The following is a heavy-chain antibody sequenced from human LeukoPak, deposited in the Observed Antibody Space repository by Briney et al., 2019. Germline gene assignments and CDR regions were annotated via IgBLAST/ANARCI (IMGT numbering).Heavy chain of an antibody. CDR1: GFTFSSYE. CDR3: ARVGRSRDTAMALDY. Sequence: GGSLRLSCAASGFTFSSYEMNWVRQAPGKGLECVSYISSSGSTIYYADSVKGRFTISRDNAKNSLYLQMNSLRAEDTAVYYCARVGRSRDTAMALDYWGQGTLVTVSS. J-gene: IGHJ4*02. CDR2: ISSSGSTI. V-gene: IGHV3-48*03. D-gene: IGHD5-18*01.